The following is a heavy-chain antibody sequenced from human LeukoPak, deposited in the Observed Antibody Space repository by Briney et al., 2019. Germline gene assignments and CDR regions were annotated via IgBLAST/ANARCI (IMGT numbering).Heavy chain of an antibody. Sequence: GASVTVSCTASGYTFTNYYVHWVRQAPGQGLEWLGIINPSLGSTTYAQKFQGRVTMTRDTSTSTVCMELSSLRSEDTAVYYCARDRRRGSEIYLYFDYWGQGTLVTVSS. V-gene: IGHV1-46*01. CDR1: GYTFTNYY. J-gene: IGHJ4*02. CDR3: ARDRRRGSEIYLYFDY. D-gene: IGHD3-10*01. CDR2: INPSLGST.